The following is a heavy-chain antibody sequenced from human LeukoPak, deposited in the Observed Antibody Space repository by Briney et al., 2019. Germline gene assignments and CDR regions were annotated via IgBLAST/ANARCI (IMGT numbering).Heavy chain of an antibody. J-gene: IGHJ6*03. Sequence: PGGSLRLSCAASGFTYSNYAMCWVRQAPGKGLEWVSFISGSGVSTYYADSVKGQFIISRDNSRNTLYLQMDSLRSEDTAVYYCAKGSTFYYDSSVYYFYIDVWGKGTTVTVSS. D-gene: IGHD3-22*01. CDR3: AKGSTFYYDSSVYYFYIDV. V-gene: IGHV3-23*01. CDR1: GFTYSNYA. CDR2: ISGSGVST.